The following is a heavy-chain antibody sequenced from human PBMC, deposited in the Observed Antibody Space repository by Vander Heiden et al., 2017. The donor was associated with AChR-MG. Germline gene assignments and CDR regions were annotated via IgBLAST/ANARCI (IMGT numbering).Heavy chain of an antibody. CDR2: IKHDGSEK. CDR1: GSSFSDYW. D-gene: IGHD6-19*01. J-gene: IGHJ4*02. V-gene: IGHV3-7*03. CDR3: ARAVAGTSRDY. Sequence: EVQLVESGGGLVQPGGSLRLFCAASGSSFSDYWMSRVRQAPGKGLEWVANIKHDGSEKLYVDSVKGRFSISRDNAKNSLYLQMNGLRAEDTAVYYCARAVAGTSRDYWGQGTLVTVSS.